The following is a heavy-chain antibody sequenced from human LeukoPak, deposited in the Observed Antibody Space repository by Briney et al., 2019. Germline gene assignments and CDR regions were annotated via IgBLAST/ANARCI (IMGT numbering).Heavy chain of an antibody. CDR3: ARGYSTMIVNAFDI. CDR1: GYTFTGYY. Sequence: ASVKVSCKASGYTFTGYYMHWVRQAPGQGLEWMGWINPNSGGTNYAQKFQGRVTMTRDTSISTAYMELSRRRADDTAVYYCARGYSTMIVNAFDIWGQGTMVTVSS. J-gene: IGHJ3*02. V-gene: IGHV1-2*02. D-gene: IGHD3-22*01. CDR2: INPNSGGT.